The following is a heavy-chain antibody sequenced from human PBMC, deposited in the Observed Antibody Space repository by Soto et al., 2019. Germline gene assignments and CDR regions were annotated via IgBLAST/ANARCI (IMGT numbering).Heavy chain of an antibody. V-gene: IGHV3-33*01. CDR3: ARGGYRDYYGMDV. CDR2: IWYDGSKK. CDR1: GFIFSSYA. J-gene: IGHJ6*02. D-gene: IGHD5-18*01. Sequence: GGSLRLSCAASGFIFSSYAMHWVRQAPGRGLEWAAVIWYDGSKKYYADSVKGRFTISRDISENTLSLQMNSLRADDTAVYFCARGGYRDYYGMDVWGQGTTV.